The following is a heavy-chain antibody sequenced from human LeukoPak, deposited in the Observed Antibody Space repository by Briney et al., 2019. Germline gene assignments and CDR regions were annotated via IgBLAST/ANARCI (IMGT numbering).Heavy chain of an antibody. CDR2: ISSSGSTV. Sequence: PGGSLRLSCAASGFTFSSYEMNWVRQAPGKGLEWVSYISSSGSTVYYADSLKGRFTISRDNAKNSLYLKMNSLRDEDTAVYYCARDLLVGAHFDYWGQGTLVTVSS. CDR3: ARDLLVGAHFDY. D-gene: IGHD1-26*01. CDR1: GFTFSSYE. V-gene: IGHV3-48*03. J-gene: IGHJ4*02.